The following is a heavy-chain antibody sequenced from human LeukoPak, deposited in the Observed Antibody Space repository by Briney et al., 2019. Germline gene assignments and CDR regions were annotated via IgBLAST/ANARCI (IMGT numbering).Heavy chain of an antibody. CDR3: ARENNWNRRLNCFDP. CDR2: IIPIFGTA. V-gene: IGHV1-69*05. Sequence: ASVKVSCKASGGTFSSYAISWVRQAPGQGLEWMGGIIPIFGTANYAQKFQGRVTITTDESTSTAYMELSSLRSEDTAVYYCARENNWNRRLNCFDPWGQGTLVNVSS. CDR1: GGTFSSYA. J-gene: IGHJ5*02. D-gene: IGHD1-20*01.